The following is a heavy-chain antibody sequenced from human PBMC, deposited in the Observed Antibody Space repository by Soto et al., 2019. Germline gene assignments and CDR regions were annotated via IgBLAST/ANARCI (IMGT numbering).Heavy chain of an antibody. CDR1: GFTFSSYG. CDR3: ARDGPYYSSSCDY. CDR2: IWYDGSNK. V-gene: IGHV3-33*01. J-gene: IGHJ4*02. D-gene: IGHD6-13*01. Sequence: ESGGGVVQPGRSLRLSCAASGFTFSSYGMHWVRQAPGKGLEWVAVIWYDGSNKYYADSVKGRFTISRDNSKNTLYLQMNSLRAEDTAVYYCARDGPYYSSSCDYWGQGTLVTVSS.